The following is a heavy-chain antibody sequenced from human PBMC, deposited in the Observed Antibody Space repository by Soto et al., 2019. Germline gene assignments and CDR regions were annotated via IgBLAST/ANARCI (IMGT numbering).Heavy chain of an antibody. Sequence: SETLSLTCTVSGGSISRYYWSWIRQPPGKGLEWIGYIYYSGSTNYNPSLKSRVTISVDTSKNQLSLKLSSVTAADTAVYYCARGWDYYGSGSYYPPFDYWGQGTLVTVSS. D-gene: IGHD3-10*01. CDR3: ARGWDYYGSGSYYPPFDY. J-gene: IGHJ4*02. CDR2: IYYSGST. V-gene: IGHV4-59*01. CDR1: GGSISRYY.